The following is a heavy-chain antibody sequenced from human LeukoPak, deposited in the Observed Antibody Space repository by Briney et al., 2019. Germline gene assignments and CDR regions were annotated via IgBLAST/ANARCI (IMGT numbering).Heavy chain of an antibody. V-gene: IGHV4-59*01. Sequence: SETLSLTCTVSGGSISTYYWSWIRQPPGKALEWIGYIYSGSTKYDPSLQSRVTISVDTSKNQFSLKLSSVTAADTAVYYCASTKGVLSYFDYWGQGTLVTVSS. J-gene: IGHJ4*02. CDR2: IYSGST. D-gene: IGHD3-16*01. CDR3: ASTKGVLSYFDY. CDR1: GGSISTYY.